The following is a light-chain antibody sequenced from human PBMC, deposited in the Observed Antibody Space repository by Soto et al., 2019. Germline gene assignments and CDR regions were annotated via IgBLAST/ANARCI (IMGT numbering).Light chain of an antibody. CDR2: DAS. V-gene: IGKV3-11*01. CDR1: QSVGSS. Sequence: EIVLTQSPDTLSLSPGERATLSCRASQSVGSSLAWYQQKPGQAPRLLIYDASNRATGIPARFSGSGSGTDFPLPISSLEPEDFAVDYCQQRSNWPPEVTFGPGTKVDIK. J-gene: IGKJ3*01. CDR3: QQRSNWPPEVT.